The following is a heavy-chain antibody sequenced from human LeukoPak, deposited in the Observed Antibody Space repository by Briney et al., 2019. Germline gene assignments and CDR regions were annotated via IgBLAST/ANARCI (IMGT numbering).Heavy chain of an antibody. D-gene: IGHD1-26*01. J-gene: IGHJ4*02. V-gene: IGHV3-23*01. CDR1: GFTFSSYA. CDR3: AKEMGATNYFEY. Sequence: GGSLRLSCAASGFTFSSYAMSCVREAPGKGLEWGSGISGSGGSTYYAGSVKCRFTISRDNSKNTLYLQMNSLRAEDTAVYYCAKEMGATNYFEYWSQGTLVTVSS. CDR2: ISGSGGST.